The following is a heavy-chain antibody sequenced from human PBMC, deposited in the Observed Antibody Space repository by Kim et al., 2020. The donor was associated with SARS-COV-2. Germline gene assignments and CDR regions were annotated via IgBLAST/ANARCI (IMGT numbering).Heavy chain of an antibody. CDR1: GGSISSYY. D-gene: IGHD5-12*01. V-gene: IGHV4-59*01. J-gene: IGHJ4*02. Sequence: SETLSLTCTVSGGSISSYYWSWIRQPPGKGLEWIGYIYYSGSTNYNPSLKSRVTISVDTSKNQFSLKLSSVTAADTAVYYCARVHKEMATIKDDPHFDYWGQGTLVTVSS. CDR2: IYYSGST. CDR3: ARVHKEMATIKDDPHFDY.